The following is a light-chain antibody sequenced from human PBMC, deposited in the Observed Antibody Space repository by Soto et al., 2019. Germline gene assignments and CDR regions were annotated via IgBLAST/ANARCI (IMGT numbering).Light chain of an antibody. J-gene: IGKJ1*01. CDR2: WAS. Sequence: DIVMTQSPDSLAVSLGEGASINCKSSQTILSSSNNKSYLAWYQQSPGQPPKLLIYWASTRESGVPDRFSGSGSGTDFTLTISSLQAEDVAVYYCQQYYTTPRTFGQGTKVEIK. CDR3: QQYYTTPRT. V-gene: IGKV4-1*01. CDR1: QTILSSSNNKSY.